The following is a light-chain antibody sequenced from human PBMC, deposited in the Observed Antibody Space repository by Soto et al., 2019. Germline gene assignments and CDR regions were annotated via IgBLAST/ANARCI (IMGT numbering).Light chain of an antibody. V-gene: IGLV2-14*01. CDR3: RSYTSSSPGV. J-gene: IGLJ3*02. Sequence: QSALTQPASVSGSPGQSIAISCTGTSSDVGGYNYVSWYQQHPGKTPNLMIYDVSNRPSGVSNRFSGSKSGNTASLTISGLQAEDEADYYCRSYTSSSPGVFGGGTQLTVL. CDR2: DVS. CDR1: SSDVGGYNY.